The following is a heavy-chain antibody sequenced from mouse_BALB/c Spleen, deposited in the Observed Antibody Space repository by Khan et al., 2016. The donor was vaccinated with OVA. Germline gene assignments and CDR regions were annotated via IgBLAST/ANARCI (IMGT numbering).Heavy chain of an antibody. CDR3: TRDRIDY. J-gene: IGHJ2*01. V-gene: IGHV1-7*01. CDR1: GYTFTTYW. CDR2: INPTSGYT. Sequence: QIQLVQSGAELAKPGASVKMSCKASGYTFTTYWMHWVKQRPGQGLEWIGYINPTSGYTDYNEKFKDRATLSAAKSSSTAYMQLSSLTSEDSAVYYCTRDRIDYLGQGTTLTVSS.